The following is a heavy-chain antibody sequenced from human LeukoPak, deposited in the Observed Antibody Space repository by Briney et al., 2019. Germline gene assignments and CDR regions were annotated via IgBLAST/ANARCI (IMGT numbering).Heavy chain of an antibody. V-gene: IGHV4-59*01. Sequence: KSSETLFLTCTVSGGSISSYYWSWIRQPPGKGLEWIGYIYYSGSTNYNPSLKSRVTISVDTSKNQFSLKLSSVTAADTAVYYCARVISSSWTLFRFDPWGQGTLVTVSS. J-gene: IGHJ5*02. CDR2: IYYSGST. CDR3: ARVISSSWTLFRFDP. D-gene: IGHD6-13*01. CDR1: GGSISSYY.